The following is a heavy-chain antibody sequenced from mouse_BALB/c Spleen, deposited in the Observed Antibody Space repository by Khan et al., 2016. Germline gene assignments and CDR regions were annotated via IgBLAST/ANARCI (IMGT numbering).Heavy chain of an antibody. J-gene: IGHJ2*01. Sequence: EVKLLESGGGLVQPGGSLKLSCAASGFDFSRYWMSWVRQAPGKGLEWIGEINPDSSTINYTPSLKDKFIISRDNAKNTLYLQLSKVRSEDTTLYYCTRLYYVGFSDYWGQGTTLTVSS. CDR3: TRLYYVGFSDY. CDR2: INPDSSTI. V-gene: IGHV4-1*02. CDR1: GFDFSRYW. D-gene: IGHD1-1*01.